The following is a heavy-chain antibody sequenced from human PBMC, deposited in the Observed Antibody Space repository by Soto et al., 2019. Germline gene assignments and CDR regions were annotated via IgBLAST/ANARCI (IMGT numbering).Heavy chain of an antibody. V-gene: IGHV1-3*01. CDR2: INAGNGNT. J-gene: IGHJ6*02. CDR1: GYTFTSYA. Sequence: QVQLVQSGAEVKKPGASLKVSCKASGYTFTSYAMHWVRQDPGQRLEWMGWINAGNGNTKYSQKFQGRVTITRDTSASTAYMELSSLRSEDTAVYYCARGATIFGVVIIPTYYYYYYGMDVWGQGTTVTVSS. D-gene: IGHD3-3*01. CDR3: ARGATIFGVVIIPTYYYYYYGMDV.